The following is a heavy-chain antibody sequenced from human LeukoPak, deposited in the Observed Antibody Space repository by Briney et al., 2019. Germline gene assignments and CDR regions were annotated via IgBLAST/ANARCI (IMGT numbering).Heavy chain of an antibody. D-gene: IGHD3-9*01. V-gene: IGHV4-39*07. CDR3: ARGYAPTGAYFGWFRTFFDY. CDR2: IYYRGST. J-gene: IGHJ4*02. Sequence: SETLSLTCTVSGGSISSSRYYWGWIRQAPGKGLEWIGSIYYRGSTYYNPSLKSRVTISVDTSKNQCSLKLSSVTAADTAVYYCARGYAPTGAYFGWFRTFFDYWGQGTLVTVSS. CDR1: GGSISSSRYY.